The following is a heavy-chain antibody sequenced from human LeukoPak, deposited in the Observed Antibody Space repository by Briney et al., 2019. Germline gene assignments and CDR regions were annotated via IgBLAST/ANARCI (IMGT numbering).Heavy chain of an antibody. J-gene: IGHJ4*02. CDR3: ARDFGYASSLFDY. CDR2: INVGNGNT. D-gene: IGHD2-2*01. CDR1: GYTFTNYA. Sequence: ASVKVSCKTSGYTFTNYAMHWVRQAPGQRLEWMGWINVGNGNTKYSQKFQGRVTITRDTSASTAYMELSSLRSEDTAVYYCARDFGYASSLFDYWGQGTLVTVSS. V-gene: IGHV1-3*01.